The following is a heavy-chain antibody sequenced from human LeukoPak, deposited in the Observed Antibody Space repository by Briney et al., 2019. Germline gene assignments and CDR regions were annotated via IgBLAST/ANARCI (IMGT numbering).Heavy chain of an antibody. D-gene: IGHD3-22*01. CDR1: GGSISSYY. Sequence: SETLSLTCTVSGGSISSYYWSWIRQPPGKGLEWIGYIYYSGSTNYNPSLKSRVTISVDTSKNQFSLKLSSVTAADTAVYYCARNLYDSSGSMGIYTFDNWGQGTLVTVSS. CDR2: IYYSGST. J-gene: IGHJ4*02. CDR3: ARNLYDSSGSMGIYTFDN. V-gene: IGHV4-59*01.